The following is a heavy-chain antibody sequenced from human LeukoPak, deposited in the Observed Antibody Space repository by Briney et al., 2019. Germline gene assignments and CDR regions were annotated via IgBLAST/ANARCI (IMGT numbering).Heavy chain of an antibody. D-gene: IGHD1-26*01. V-gene: IGHV4-39*01. CDR1: GGSISSSSYY. Sequence: SETLSLTCTVSGGSISSSSYYWCWIRQPPGKGLEWIGSIYYSGSTYYNPSLKSRVTISVDTSKNQFSLKLSSVTAANTAVYYCARRLYRDDAFDIWGQGTMVTVSS. CDR2: IYYSGST. J-gene: IGHJ3*02. CDR3: ARRLYRDDAFDI.